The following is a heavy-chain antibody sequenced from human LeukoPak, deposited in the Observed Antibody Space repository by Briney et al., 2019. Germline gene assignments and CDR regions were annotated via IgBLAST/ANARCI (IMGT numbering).Heavy chain of an antibody. V-gene: IGHV3-11*05. J-gene: IGHJ4*02. D-gene: IGHD5-18*01. CDR3: ARVINSYGPFDY. Sequence: GGSLRLSCAASEFTFSDYYMSWIRQAPGKGLEWVSYISSSSSYTNYADSVKGRFTISRDNAKNSLYLQMNSLRAEDTAMYYCARVINSYGPFDYWAREPWSPSPQ. CDR1: EFTFSDYY. CDR2: ISSSSSYT.